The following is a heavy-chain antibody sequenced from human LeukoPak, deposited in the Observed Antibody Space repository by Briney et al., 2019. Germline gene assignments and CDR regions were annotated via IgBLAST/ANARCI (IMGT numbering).Heavy chain of an antibody. CDR3: ATGGRRYYAD. D-gene: IGHD2/OR15-2a*01. CDR1: GFMFSSNT. CDR2: IKEDGSEK. V-gene: IGHV3-7*01. Sequence: PGGSLRLSCVVSGFMFSSNTMTWVRQAPGKGLEWVANIKEDGSEKHYVDSVKGRSTISRDNAKNSLYLQMNSLRAEHTAVYYCATGGRRYYADWGQGTLVTVSS. J-gene: IGHJ4*02.